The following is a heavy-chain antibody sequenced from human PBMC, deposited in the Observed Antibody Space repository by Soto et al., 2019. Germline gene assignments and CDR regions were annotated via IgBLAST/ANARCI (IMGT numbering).Heavy chain of an antibody. J-gene: IGHJ4*02. D-gene: IGHD3-16*01. CDR2: ISSSSTYI. Sequence: GTLSLSCAISGFTFSGYSLNWVRQVPGKGLEWVSSISSSSTYISYADSLRGRFTVSRDNAKTSLFLQINIPRAEDTAVYYCVRAQPPPLYNLGTYGYVDFWGPGTQVIVSS. CDR1: GFTFSGYS. V-gene: IGHV3-21*01. CDR3: VRAQPPPLYNLGTYGYVDF.